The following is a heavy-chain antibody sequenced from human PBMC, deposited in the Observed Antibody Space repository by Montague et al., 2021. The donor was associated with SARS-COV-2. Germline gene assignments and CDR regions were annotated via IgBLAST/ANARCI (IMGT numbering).Heavy chain of an antibody. CDR1: GGSFSAYY. CDR3: ARAVRGVIILSPYYALDV. Sequence: SETLSLTCAVYGGSFSAYYWNWIRQPPGKGLEWIGDINHSGSTNFNPSLKSRVTVSLDTSKSQFSLKLSSVTAADTAVYYCARAVRGVIILSPYYALDVWGQGTSVTVSS. V-gene: IGHV4-34*01. CDR2: INHSGST. J-gene: IGHJ6*02. D-gene: IGHD3-10*01.